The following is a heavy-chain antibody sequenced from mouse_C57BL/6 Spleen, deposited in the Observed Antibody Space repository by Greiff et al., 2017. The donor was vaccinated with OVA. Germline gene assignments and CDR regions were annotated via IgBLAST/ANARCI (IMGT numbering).Heavy chain of an antibody. CDR2: IYPGDGDT. CDR1: GYAFSSSW. V-gene: IGHV1-82*01. CDR3: ARSVTYGCYFDV. J-gene: IGHJ1*03. Sequence: VQLQQSGPELVKPGASVKISCKASGYAFSSSWMNWVKQRPGKGLEWIGRIYPGDGDTNYNGKFKGKSTLHADKSSSTAYMQLSSLTSEDSAVDFCARSVTYGCYFDVWGTGTTVTVSS. D-gene: IGHD1-1*01.